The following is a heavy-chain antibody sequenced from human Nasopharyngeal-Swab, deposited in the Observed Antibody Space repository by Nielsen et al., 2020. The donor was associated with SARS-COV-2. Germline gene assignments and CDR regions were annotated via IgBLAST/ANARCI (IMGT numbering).Heavy chain of an antibody. J-gene: IGHJ6*02. D-gene: IGHD2-15*01. CDR2: ISAYNGHT. V-gene: IGHV1-18*01. CDR3: ARADRGRSIMDV. Sequence: WVRQAPGQGLEWMGWISAYNGHTNYAQSLQGRVTMTTDTSTSIAYMEVRSLKSDDTAVYYCARADRGRSIMDVWGQGTTVTVSS.